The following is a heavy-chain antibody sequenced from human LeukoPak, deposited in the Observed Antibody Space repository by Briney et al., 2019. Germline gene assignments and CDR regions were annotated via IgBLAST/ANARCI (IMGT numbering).Heavy chain of an antibody. CDR2: IYHSGST. CDR1: GDSISSSSYY. CDR3: ARTPGIAAAGLLPFDY. Sequence: SETLSLTCTVSGDSISSSSYYWGWLRQPPGKGLEWIGSIYHSGSTYYNPSLKSRVTISVDTSKNQFSLKLSSVTAADTAVYYCARTPGIAAAGLLPFDYWGQGTLVTVSS. V-gene: IGHV4-39*07. D-gene: IGHD6-13*01. J-gene: IGHJ4*02.